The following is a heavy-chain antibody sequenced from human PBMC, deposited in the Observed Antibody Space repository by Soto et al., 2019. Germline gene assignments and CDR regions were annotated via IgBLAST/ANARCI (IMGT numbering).Heavy chain of an antibody. CDR2: ISGSGGST. V-gene: IGHV3-23*01. CDR1: GFTFSSYA. J-gene: IGHJ4*02. CDR3: ARRGPGTYFDY. D-gene: IGHD6-13*01. Sequence: EVQLLDSGGGLVQPGGSLRLSCAASGFTFSSYAMNWVRQAPGKGLEWVSVISGSGGSTYYTDSVKGRFTISRDNSKNTLYLQMNSLRAEDTAVYYCARRGPGTYFDYWGQGTLVTVSS.